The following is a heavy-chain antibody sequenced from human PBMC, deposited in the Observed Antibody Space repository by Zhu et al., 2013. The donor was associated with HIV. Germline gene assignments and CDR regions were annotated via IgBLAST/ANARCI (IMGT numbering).Heavy chain of an antibody. J-gene: IGHJ4*02. V-gene: IGHV1-69*01. CDR1: GGTFSSYA. Sequence: QVQLVQSGAEVKKPGSSVKVSCKASGGTFSSYAISRVRQAPGQGLEWTGGIIPIFGTANYAQKFQGRVTITADESTSTAYMELSSLRSEDTAVYYCAREVPGKGLVDYWGQGTLVTVSS. CDR2: IIPIFGTA. CDR3: AREVPGKGLVDY. D-gene: IGHD2-2*01.